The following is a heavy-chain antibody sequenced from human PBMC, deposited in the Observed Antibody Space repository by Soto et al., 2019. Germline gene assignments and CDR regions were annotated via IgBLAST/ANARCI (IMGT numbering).Heavy chain of an antibody. D-gene: IGHD3-3*01. CDR2: ISGSGGST. CDR3: AKDTEYYDFWSGPYYDAFDI. J-gene: IGHJ3*02. V-gene: IGHV3-23*01. CDR1: GFTLSSYA. Sequence: PGGSLRLSCAASGFTLSSYAMSWVRQAPGKGLEWVSAISGSGGSTYYADSVKGRFTISRDNSKNTLYLQMNSLRAEDTAVYYCAKDTEYYDFWSGPYYDAFDIWGQGTMVTVSS.